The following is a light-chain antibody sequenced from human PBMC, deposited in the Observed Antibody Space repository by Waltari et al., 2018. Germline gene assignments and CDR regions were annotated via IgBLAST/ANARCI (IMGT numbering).Light chain of an antibody. CDR1: ESIASP. CDR2: DTS. Sequence: EIVLTQSPATLSLSPGDRATLSCRASESIASPLVWYQQKPGQPPRILIYDTSNRAAGIPARFSGSGSGTDFSLTISSLEPEDFAVYYCQQRSHWPMYTFGQATKLEIK. V-gene: IGKV3-11*01. J-gene: IGKJ2*01. CDR3: QQRSHWPMYT.